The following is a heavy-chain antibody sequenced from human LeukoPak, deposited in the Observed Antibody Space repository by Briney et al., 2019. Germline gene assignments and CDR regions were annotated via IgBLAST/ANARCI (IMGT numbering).Heavy chain of an antibody. J-gene: IGHJ4*02. CDR1: GYTLTELS. CDR2: FDPEDGET. V-gene: IGHV1-24*01. D-gene: IGHD3-22*01. CDR3: ATDQYYYDSSGYYSY. Sequence: ASVKVSCKVSGYTLTELSMHWVRQAPGKGLEWMGGFDPEDGETIYAQKFQGRVTMTEDTSTDTAYMELSSLRSEDTAVYYCATDQYYYDSSGYYSYWGQGTLVTVSS.